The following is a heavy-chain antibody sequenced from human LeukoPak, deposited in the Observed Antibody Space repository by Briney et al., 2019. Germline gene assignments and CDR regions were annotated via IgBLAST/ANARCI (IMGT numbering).Heavy chain of an antibody. CDR2: INHSGST. V-gene: IGHV4-34*01. Sequence: SETLSLTCAVYGGSFSGYYWSWIRQPPGKGLEWIGEINHSGSTNYNPSLKSRVTISVDTSKNQFSLKLSSVTAADTAEYYCARVADGMDVWGQGTTVTVSS. CDR3: ARVADGMDV. J-gene: IGHJ6*02. CDR1: GGSFSGYY.